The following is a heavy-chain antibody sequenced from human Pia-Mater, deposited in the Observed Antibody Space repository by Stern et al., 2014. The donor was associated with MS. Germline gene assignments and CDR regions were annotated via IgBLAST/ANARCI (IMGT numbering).Heavy chain of an antibody. CDR1: GGTFNVYV. CDR3: ARDGRHTDNYGLDV. Sequence: VQLVQSGAEVKKPGSSVKVSCKASGGTFNVYVINWLRQAPGQGVEWMAGIIPIFGTANYAQKFQGRVTITAYESTRTSSMQLSSLRYDDTAVYYCARDGRHTDNYGLDVWGQGTTVTVSS. J-gene: IGHJ6*02. CDR2: IIPIFGTA. D-gene: IGHD3-9*01. V-gene: IGHV1-69*01.